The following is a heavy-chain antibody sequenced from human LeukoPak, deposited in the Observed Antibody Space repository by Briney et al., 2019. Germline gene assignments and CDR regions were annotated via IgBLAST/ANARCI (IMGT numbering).Heavy chain of an antibody. D-gene: IGHD4-17*01. J-gene: IGHJ6*02. CDR3: ARLTVTSAKPYYYYYNGMDV. CDR1: GFTFSSYS. CDR2: ISSSSSTI. V-gene: IGHV3-48*02. Sequence: PGGSLRLSCAASGFTFSSYSMNWVRQAPGKGLEWVSYISSSSSTIYYADSVKGRFTISRDNAKNSLYLQMNSLRDEDTAVYYCARLTVTSAKPYYYYYNGMDVWGQGTTVTVSS.